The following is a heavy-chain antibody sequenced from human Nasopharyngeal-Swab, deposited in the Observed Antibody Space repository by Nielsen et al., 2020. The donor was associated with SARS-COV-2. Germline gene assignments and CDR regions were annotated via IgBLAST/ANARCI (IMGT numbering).Heavy chain of an antibody. D-gene: IGHD2-15*01. J-gene: IGHJ6*02. V-gene: IGHV3-48*04. CDR1: GFTFSSYS. CDR3: ARCSPSKCHLGNGLDV. Sequence: GESLKISCAASGFTFSSYSMNWVRQAPGKGPEWVSYISTSSSTTYYADSVKGRFTISRDNAKNSLYLQMNSLRAEDTAVYYCARCSPSKCHLGNGLDVWGQGTTVTVSS. CDR2: ISTSSSTT.